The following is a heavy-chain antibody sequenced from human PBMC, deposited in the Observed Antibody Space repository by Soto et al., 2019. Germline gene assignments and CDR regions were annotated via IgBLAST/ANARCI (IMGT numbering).Heavy chain of an antibody. J-gene: IGHJ4*02. Sequence: ASVKVSCKASGYTFTGCYMHWVRQAPGQALEWMGWINPNSGGTNYAQKFQGWVTMTRDTSISTAYMELSRLRSDDTAVYYCARELAPVFGVVIMGAFDYWGQGTLVTVSS. CDR2: INPNSGGT. CDR3: ARELAPVFGVVIMGAFDY. D-gene: IGHD3-3*01. V-gene: IGHV1-2*04. CDR1: GYTFTGCY.